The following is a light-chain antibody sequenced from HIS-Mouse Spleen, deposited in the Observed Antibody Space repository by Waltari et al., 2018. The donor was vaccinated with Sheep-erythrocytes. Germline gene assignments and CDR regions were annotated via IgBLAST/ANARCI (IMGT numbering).Light chain of an antibody. CDR1: SSDVGSYNL. CDR2: EGS. J-gene: IGLJ3*02. V-gene: IGLV2-23*01. CDR3: CSYAGSSSTPWV. Sequence: QSALTQPASVSGSPGQSITISCTGTSSDVGSYNLVSWYQQHPGKAPKLMIYEGSKRPSGGSNRFSGSKYGNTASLTISGLQAEDEADYYCCSYAGSSSTPWVFGGGTKLTVL.